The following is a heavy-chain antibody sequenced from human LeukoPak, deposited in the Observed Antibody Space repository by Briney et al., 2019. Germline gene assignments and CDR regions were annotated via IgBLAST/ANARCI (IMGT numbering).Heavy chain of an antibody. J-gene: IGHJ1*01. CDR2: ISYDGSNK. CDR1: GFTFSSYG. D-gene: IGHD3-22*01. CDR3: AKEYDSSGYYYIFQH. V-gene: IGHV3-30*18. Sequence: PGGSLRLSCAASGFTFSSYGMHWVRQAPGKGLEWVAVISYDGSNKYYADSVKGRFTISRDNSKNTLYLQMNSLRAEDTAVYYCAKEYDSSGYYYIFQHWGQGTLVTVSS.